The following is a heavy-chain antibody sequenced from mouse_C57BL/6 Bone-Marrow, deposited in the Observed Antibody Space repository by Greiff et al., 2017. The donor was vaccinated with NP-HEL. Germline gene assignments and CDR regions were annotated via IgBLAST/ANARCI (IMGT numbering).Heavy chain of an antibody. V-gene: IGHV14-4*01. CDR2: IDPENGDT. CDR1: GFNIKDDY. D-gene: IGHD2-4*01. J-gene: IGHJ2*01. Sequence: EVQLKQSGAELVRPGASVKLSCTASGFNIKDDYMHWVKQRPEQGLEWIGWIDPENGDTEYASKFQGKATITADTSSNTAYLQLSSLTSEDTAVYYCTSYDSLDYWGQGTTLTVSS. CDR3: TSYDSLDY.